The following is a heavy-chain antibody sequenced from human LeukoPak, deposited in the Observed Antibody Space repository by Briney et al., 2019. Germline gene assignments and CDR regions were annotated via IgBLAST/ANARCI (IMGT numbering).Heavy chain of an antibody. CDR2: ITNDGSST. V-gene: IGHV3-74*01. Sequence: PGGSLRLSCAASGLTFSSHWMHWVRQAPGKGLVWVSRITNDGSSTTYADSVKGRFTISRDNAKNMLYLQVNSLRAEDTAVYYCARGRTMSYYFDYWGQGTLVTVSS. J-gene: IGHJ4*02. D-gene: IGHD3-3*01. CDR3: ARGRTMSYYFDY. CDR1: GLTFSSHW.